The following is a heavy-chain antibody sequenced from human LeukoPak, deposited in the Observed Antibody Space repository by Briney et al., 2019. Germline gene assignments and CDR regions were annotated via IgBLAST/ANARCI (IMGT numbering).Heavy chain of an antibody. CDR2: INHSGST. CDR3: ARGFGVFYYYYYYMDV. V-gene: IGHV4-34*01. J-gene: IGHJ6*03. Sequence: SETLSLTCAVYGGSFSGYYWSWIRQPPGEGLEWIGEINHSGSTNYNPSLKSRVTISVDTSKNQFSLKLSSVTAADTAVYYCARGFGVFYYYYYYMDVWGKGTTVTVSS. D-gene: IGHD3-16*01. CDR1: GGSFSGYY.